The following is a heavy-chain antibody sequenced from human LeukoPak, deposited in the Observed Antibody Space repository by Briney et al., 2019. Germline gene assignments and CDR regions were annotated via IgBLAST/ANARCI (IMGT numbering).Heavy chain of an antibody. D-gene: IGHD6-19*01. CDR3: ARGLPIAVAGTDY. CDR1: GYTFTGYY. J-gene: IGHJ4*02. Sequence: ASVKVSCKASGYTFTGYYMHWVRQAPGQGLEWMGWINPNSGGTNYAQKLQGRVTMTTDTSTSTAYVELRSLRSDDTAVYYCARGLPIAVAGTDYWGQGTLVTVSS. CDR2: INPNSGGT. V-gene: IGHV1-2*02.